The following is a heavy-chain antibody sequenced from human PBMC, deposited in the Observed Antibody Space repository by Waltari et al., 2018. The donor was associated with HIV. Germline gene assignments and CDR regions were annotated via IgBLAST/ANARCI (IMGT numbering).Heavy chain of an antibody. D-gene: IGHD4-17*01. CDR1: GGSISSYY. V-gene: IGHV4-59*08. J-gene: IGHJ4*02. CDR3: ARHGSDYGDYVVDY. CDR2: IYYSGST. Sequence: QVQLQESGPGLVKPSDTLSLTCTVSGGSISSYYWRWIRQPPGKGLEWIGYIYYSGSTNYNPSLKSRVTISVDTSKNHFSLKLRSVTAADTAVYYCARHGSDYGDYVVDYWGQGTLVTVSS.